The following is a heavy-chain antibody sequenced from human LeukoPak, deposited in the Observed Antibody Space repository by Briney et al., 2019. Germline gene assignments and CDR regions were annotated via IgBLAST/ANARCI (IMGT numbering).Heavy chain of an antibody. CDR3: ARDRWESKYFDL. Sequence: GGSLRLSCAASGFTVSSNYMSWVRQAPGKGLEWVSVIYSGGSTYYADSVKGRFTISRDNSKNTLYLQMNSLRAEDTAVYYCARDRWESKYFDLWGRGTLVTVSS. V-gene: IGHV3-53*01. CDR1: GFTVSSNY. J-gene: IGHJ2*01. D-gene: IGHD1-26*01. CDR2: IYSGGST.